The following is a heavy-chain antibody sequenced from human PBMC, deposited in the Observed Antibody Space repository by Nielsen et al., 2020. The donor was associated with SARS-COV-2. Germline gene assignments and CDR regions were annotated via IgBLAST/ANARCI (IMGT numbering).Heavy chain of an antibody. V-gene: IGHV3-15*01. D-gene: IGHD3-3*01. CDR2: IKTKTNSGTT. CDR3: TTDQYDFWSGPFDY. J-gene: IGHJ4*02. Sequence: GGSLRLSCAASGFTFTNAWMSWVRQAPGKGLEWVGRIKTKTNSGTTDYAAPVKGRFTISRDDSKNTLCLQMNSLKTEDTAVYYCTTDQYDFWSGPFDYWGQGTLVTVSS. CDR1: GFTFTNAW.